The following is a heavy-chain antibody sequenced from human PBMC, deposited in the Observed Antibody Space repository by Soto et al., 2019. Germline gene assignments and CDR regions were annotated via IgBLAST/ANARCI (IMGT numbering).Heavy chain of an antibody. CDR3: ARLKMDDYGDYDASDAFDI. D-gene: IGHD4-17*01. CDR2: INHSGST. J-gene: IGHJ3*02. Sequence: SETLSLTCAVYGGSFSGYYWSWIRQPPGKGLEWIGEINHSGSTNYNPSLKSRVTISVDTSKNQFSLKLSSVTAADTAVYYCARLKMDDYGDYDASDAFDIWGQGTMVTVSS. V-gene: IGHV4-34*01. CDR1: GGSFSGYY.